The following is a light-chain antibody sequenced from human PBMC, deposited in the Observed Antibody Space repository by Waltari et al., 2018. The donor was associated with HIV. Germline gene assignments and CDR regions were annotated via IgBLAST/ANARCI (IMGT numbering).Light chain of an antibody. CDR2: GNT. CDR1: SSNIGAGYD. V-gene: IGLV1-40*01. J-gene: IGLJ2*01. CDR3: QSYDSSLSGSVV. Sequence: QSVLTQPPSVSGAPGQRVTISCTGSSSNIGAGYDVHWYQQLPGTAPKLLIYGNTNRPQGVPDRFSGSKSGTSASLAITGLQAEDEADYYCQSYDSSLSGSVVFGGGTKLTVL.